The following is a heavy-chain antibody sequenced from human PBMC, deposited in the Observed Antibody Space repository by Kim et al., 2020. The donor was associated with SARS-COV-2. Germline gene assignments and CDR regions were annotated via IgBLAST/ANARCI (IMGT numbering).Heavy chain of an antibody. CDR2: IWYDGSNK. CDR1: GFTFSSYG. V-gene: IGHV3-33*01. Sequence: GGSLRLSCAASGFTFSSYGMHWVRQAPGKGLEWVAVIWYDGSNKYYADSVKGRFTISRDNSKNTLYLQMNSLRAEDTAVYYCARDGSDYYDSSGYFDYWCQGTLVTVSS. D-gene: IGHD3-22*01. CDR3: ARDGSDYYDSSGYFDY. J-gene: IGHJ4*02.